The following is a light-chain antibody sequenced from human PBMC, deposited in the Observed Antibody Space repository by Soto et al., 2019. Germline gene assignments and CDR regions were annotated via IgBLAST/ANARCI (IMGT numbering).Light chain of an antibody. CDR2: ETS. Sequence: EIVLTQSPATLSLSPGERATLSCRASQSVDRYLAWYQQKPGQAPRLLIYETSNRATGIPARFSGSGSGTDVTLTVSSLEPEDFAVYYCQQRSKWPPLTFGGGTKVEIK. CDR3: QQRSKWPPLT. V-gene: IGKV3-11*01. CDR1: QSVDRY. J-gene: IGKJ4*01.